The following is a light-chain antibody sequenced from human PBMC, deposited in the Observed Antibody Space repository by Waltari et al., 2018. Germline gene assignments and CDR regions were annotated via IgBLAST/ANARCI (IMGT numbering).Light chain of an antibody. Sequence: DIQMTQSPSSLSASVGDRVSITCQASLDISAHLHWYQQKPGNAPKLLIYDASTLRTGVPSRCIGSGSGTDFNFTITSLQPEDIATYYCQHFDNLLLTFGPGTKVDIK. J-gene: IGKJ3*01. V-gene: IGKV1-33*01. CDR3: QHFDNLLLT. CDR2: DAS. CDR1: LDISAH.